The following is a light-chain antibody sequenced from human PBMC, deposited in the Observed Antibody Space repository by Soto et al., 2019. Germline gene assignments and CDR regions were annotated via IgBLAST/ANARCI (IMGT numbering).Light chain of an antibody. Sequence: EIVLTQSPGTLSLSPGERATLSCRASQSVSGSYLAWYQQKPGQAPRLLIYDASTWATGIPDRFSGSGSGTDFILTISRLKPEDFAVYYCQQYGSSLLPFGQGTRLEXK. CDR3: QQYGSSLLP. CDR1: QSVSGSY. CDR2: DAS. J-gene: IGKJ5*01. V-gene: IGKV3-20*01.